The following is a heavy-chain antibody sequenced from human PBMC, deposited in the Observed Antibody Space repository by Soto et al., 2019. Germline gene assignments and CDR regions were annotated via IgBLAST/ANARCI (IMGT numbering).Heavy chain of an antibody. J-gene: IGHJ5*02. CDR3: AKDLTRQLAYWLDP. D-gene: IGHD6-6*01. CDR2: INAHSGGT. V-gene: IGHV1-2*02. Sequence: ASVKVSCKASGFSFTGYYIHWPRQAPGQGLEWMGWINAHSGGTEYAQKFQGRVTLTRDTSIATAYLTLTSLTSDDTALYYCAKDLTRQLAYWLDPWGQGTQVTVSS. CDR1: GFSFTGYY.